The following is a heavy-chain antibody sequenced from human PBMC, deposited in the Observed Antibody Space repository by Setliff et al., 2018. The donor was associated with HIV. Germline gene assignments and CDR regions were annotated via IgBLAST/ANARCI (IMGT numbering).Heavy chain of an antibody. CDR2: TYYRSKWNS. Sequence: SQTLSLTCAISGDSVSSKSAAWNWLRQSPSRGLEWLGRTYYRSKWNSDYAPSVKSRVTSNPDTSKNKFSLQLNSVTPEDTAVYYCARGGDWDDNYYMDVWGKGTTVTVSS. J-gene: IGHJ6*03. CDR1: GDSVSSKSAA. V-gene: IGHV6-1*01. D-gene: IGHD1-1*01. CDR3: ARGGDWDDNYYMDV.